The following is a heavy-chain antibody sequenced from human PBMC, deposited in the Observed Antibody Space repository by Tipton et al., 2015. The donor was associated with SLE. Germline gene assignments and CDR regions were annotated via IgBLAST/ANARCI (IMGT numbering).Heavy chain of an antibody. CDR2: IYYSGGA. D-gene: IGHD2-21*02. CDR1: GGSISGYY. CDR3: ARGMVTWRGAILGVDV. J-gene: IGHJ6*02. Sequence: TLSLTCTVSGGSISGYYWGWFRQPPGKGLEWIGYIYYSGGANYNPSLMSRVTISIDKSRNQFSLNLMSATAADTAVYYCARGMVTWRGAILGVDVWGLGTTVNVSS. V-gene: IGHV4-59*13.